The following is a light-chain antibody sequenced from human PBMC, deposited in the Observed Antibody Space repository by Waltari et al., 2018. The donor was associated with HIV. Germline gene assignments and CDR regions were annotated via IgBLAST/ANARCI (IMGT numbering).Light chain of an antibody. V-gene: IGKV1-39*01. Sequence: DIQMTQSPSSLSASVGDRVTITCRASQSITNYLNWYQQKPGKAPRLLIFAGSSLQSGVPARFSGSGSGTDFTLTITRLQAEDFATYYCQQSYSTPRTFGQGTKLDIK. CDR3: QQSYSTPRT. CDR1: QSITNY. CDR2: AGS. J-gene: IGKJ2*01.